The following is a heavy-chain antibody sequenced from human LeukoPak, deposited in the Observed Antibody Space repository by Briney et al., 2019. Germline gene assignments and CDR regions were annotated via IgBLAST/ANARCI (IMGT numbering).Heavy chain of an antibody. CDR3: AIPYDILTGYPDY. CDR2: ISYDGSNK. D-gene: IGHD3-9*01. CDR1: GFTFSSYG. J-gene: IGHJ4*02. V-gene: IGHV3-30*03. Sequence: GGSLRLSCAASGFTFSSYGMHWVRQAPGKGLEWVAVISYDGSNKYYADSVKGRFTISRDNSKNTLYLQMNSLRAEDTAVYYCAIPYDILTGYPDYWAREPWSPSPQ.